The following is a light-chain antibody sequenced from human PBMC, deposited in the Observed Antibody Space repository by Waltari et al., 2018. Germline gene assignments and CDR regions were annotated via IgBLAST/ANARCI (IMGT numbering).Light chain of an antibody. CDR2: DVN. CDR3: CSYAGNYTWGV. CDR1: SSDVARYNH. Sequence: QSALTQPRSVSGSPGQSVTISCIGTSSDVARYNHVSWYQQHPGKATKLITSDVNKRASGVPDLFAGSKSGNTASLTISGLQADDEADYYCCSYAGNYTWGVFGAGTKVTVL. V-gene: IGLV2-11*01. J-gene: IGLJ1*01.